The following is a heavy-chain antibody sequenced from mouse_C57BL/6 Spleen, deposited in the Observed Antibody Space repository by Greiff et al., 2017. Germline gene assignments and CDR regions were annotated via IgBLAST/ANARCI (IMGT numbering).Heavy chain of an antibody. CDR2: INPNNGGT. J-gene: IGHJ1*03. CDR1: GYTFTDYN. Sequence: EVQLQQSGPELVKPGASVKMSCKASGYTFTDYNMHWVKQSHGKSLEWIGYINPNNGGTSYNQKFKGKATLTVNKSSSTDYMELRSLTSEDSAIYYCAAITTLVAKDWYFDVWGTGTTVTVSS. V-gene: IGHV1-22*01. CDR3: AAITTLVAKDWYFDV. D-gene: IGHD1-1*01.